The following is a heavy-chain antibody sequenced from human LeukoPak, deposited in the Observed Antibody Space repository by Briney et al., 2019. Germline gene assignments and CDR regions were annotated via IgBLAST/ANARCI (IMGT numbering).Heavy chain of an antibody. V-gene: IGHV3-30*02. D-gene: IGHD3-10*01. CDR1: GFTFSSYV. CDR2: IRYDESNK. CDR3: AKDSVRGGDDAFDI. J-gene: IGHJ3*02. Sequence: GGSLRLSCAASGFTFSSYVMHWVRQAPGKGLEWVAFIRYDESNKYYADSVKGRFTISRDNSKNTLYLQMNSLRAEDTALYYCAKDSVRGGDDAFDIWGQGTMVTVSS.